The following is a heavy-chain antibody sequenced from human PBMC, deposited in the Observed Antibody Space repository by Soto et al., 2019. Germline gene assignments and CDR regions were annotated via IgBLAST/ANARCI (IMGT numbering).Heavy chain of an antibody. J-gene: IGHJ6*02. CDR3: AREKLLWFGELLGGNYGMDV. D-gene: IGHD3-10*01. CDR2: IWYDGSNK. V-gene: IGHV3-33*01. Sequence: GGSLRLSCAASGFTFSSYGMHWVRQAPGKGLEWVAVIWYDGSNKYYADSVKGRFTISRDNSKNTLYLQMNSLRAEDTAVYYCAREKLLWFGELLGGNYGMDVWGQGTTVTVSS. CDR1: GFTFSSYG.